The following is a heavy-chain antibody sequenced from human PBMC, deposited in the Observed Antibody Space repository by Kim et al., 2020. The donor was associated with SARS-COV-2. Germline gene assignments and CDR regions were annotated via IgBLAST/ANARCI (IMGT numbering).Heavy chain of an antibody. CDR2: IKQDGSEK. Sequence: GGSLRLSCAASGFTFSSYWMSWVRQAPGKGLEWVANIKQDGSEKYYVDSVKGRFTISRDNAKNSLYLQMNSLRAEDTAVYYCAREGLGVVTNSGGYFDYWGQGTLVTVSS. CDR3: AREGLGVVTNSGGYFDY. CDR1: GFTFSSYW. V-gene: IGHV3-7*01. D-gene: IGHD2-15*01. J-gene: IGHJ4*02.